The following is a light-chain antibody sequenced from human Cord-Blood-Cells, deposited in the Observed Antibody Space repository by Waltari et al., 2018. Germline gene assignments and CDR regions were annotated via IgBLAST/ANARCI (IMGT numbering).Light chain of an antibody. Sequence: QSALTQPASVSGSPGQSITISCPATSSDVGGYNFVPWYQQHPGKAPKLMIYDVSNRPSGVSNRFSGSKSGNTASLTISGLQAEDEADYYCSSYTSSSTVVFGGGTKLTVL. CDR3: SSYTSSSTVV. CDR1: SSDVGGYNF. J-gene: IGLJ2*01. CDR2: DVS. V-gene: IGLV2-14*01.